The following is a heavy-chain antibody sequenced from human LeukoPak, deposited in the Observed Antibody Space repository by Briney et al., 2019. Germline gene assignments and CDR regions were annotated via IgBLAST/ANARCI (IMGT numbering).Heavy chain of an antibody. V-gene: IGHV3-7*04. J-gene: IGHJ4*02. CDR2: MKQEGSEK. CDR1: GFTFSSYW. CDR3: ARAGAGKRSYYFDY. Sequence: PGGSLRLSCAASGFTFSSYWMSWVRQAPGKGLEWVANMKQEGSEKYYVDSVKGRLTISRDNAKNSLYLQMNSLRAEDTAVYYCARAGAGKRSYYFDYWGQGTLVTVSS. D-gene: IGHD3-10*01.